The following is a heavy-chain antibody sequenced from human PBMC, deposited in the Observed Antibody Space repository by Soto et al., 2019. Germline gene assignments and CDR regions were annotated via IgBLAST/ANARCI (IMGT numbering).Heavy chain of an antibody. CDR3: ARDQTYYYGSGSQTRYYYYGMDV. D-gene: IGHD3-10*01. Sequence: SETLSLTCTVSGGSISSYYWSWIRQPPGKGLEWIGYIYYSGSTNYNPSLKSRVTISVDTSKNQFSLKLSSVTAADTAVYYCARDQTYYYGSGSQTRYYYYGMDVWGQGTTVTVYS. CDR2: IYYSGST. CDR1: GGSISSYY. V-gene: IGHV4-59*01. J-gene: IGHJ6*02.